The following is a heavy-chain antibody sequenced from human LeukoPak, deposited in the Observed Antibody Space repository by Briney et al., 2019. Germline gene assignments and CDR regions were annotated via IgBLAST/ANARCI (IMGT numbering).Heavy chain of an antibody. CDR3: ARGQVVAATRYFDY. V-gene: IGHV7-4-1*02. D-gene: IGHD2-15*01. Sequence: ASVKVSCKASGYTFTSYAMNWVRQAPGQGLEWMGWINTNTGNPTYAQGFTGRFVFSLDTSVSTAYLQISSLNAEDTAVYYCARGQVVAATRYFDYWGQGTLVTVSS. CDR1: GYTFTSYA. CDR2: INTNTGNP. J-gene: IGHJ4*02.